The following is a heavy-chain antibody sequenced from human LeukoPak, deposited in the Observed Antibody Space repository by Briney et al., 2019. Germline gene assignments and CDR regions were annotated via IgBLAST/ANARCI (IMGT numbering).Heavy chain of an antibody. Sequence: PGGSLRLSCAASGFTFSSYGMHWVRQAPGKGLEWVSAISGSGGSTYYADSVKGRFTISRDNSKNTLYLQMNSLRAEDTAVYYCAKQSSVWFGELSVDYWGQGTLVTVSS. CDR1: GFTFSSYG. D-gene: IGHD3-10*01. CDR3: AKQSSVWFGELSVDY. V-gene: IGHV3-23*01. CDR2: ISGSGGST. J-gene: IGHJ4*02.